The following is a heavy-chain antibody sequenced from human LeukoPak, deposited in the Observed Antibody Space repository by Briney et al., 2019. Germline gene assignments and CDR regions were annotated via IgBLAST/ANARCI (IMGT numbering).Heavy chain of an antibody. V-gene: IGHV7-4-1*02. CDR1: GYTFTSYA. D-gene: IGHD6-19*01. J-gene: IGHJ4*02. CDR2: INTNTGNS. CDR3: ARERFRSQWLVHPPFDY. Sequence: GASVKVSCKASGYTFTSYAMNWVRQAPGQGLEWMGWINTNTGNSTYAQGFTGRFVFSLDTSVSTAYLQISSLKAEDTAVYYCARERFRSQWLVHPPFDYWGQGTLVTVSS.